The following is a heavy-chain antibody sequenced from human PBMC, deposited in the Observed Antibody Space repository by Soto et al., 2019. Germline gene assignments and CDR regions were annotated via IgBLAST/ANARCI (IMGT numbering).Heavy chain of an antibody. CDR1: GGTFSSYA. CDR3: ARRLDSSSSGWVGYWYFDL. V-gene: IGHV1-69*13. D-gene: IGHD6-6*01. Sequence: ASVKVSCKASGGTFSSYAISWVRQAPGQGLEWMGGIIPIFGTANYAQKFQGRVTITADESTSTAYMELSRLRSEDTAVYYCARRLDSSSSGWVGYWYFDLWGRGPLVTVSP. CDR2: IIPIFGTA. J-gene: IGHJ2*01.